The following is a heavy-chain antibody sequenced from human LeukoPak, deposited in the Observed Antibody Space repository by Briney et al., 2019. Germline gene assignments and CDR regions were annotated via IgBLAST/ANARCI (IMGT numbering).Heavy chain of an antibody. CDR3: AGGYRRSSSFAY. CDR2: IYYSGST. CDR1: GGSISSSYY. J-gene: IGHJ4*02. Sequence: SETLSLTCAVSGGSISSSYYWSWIRPPPGKGLEWIGYIYYSGSTNYNPSLKSRVTISIDTSKNQFSLKLSSVTAADTAVYYCAGGYRRSSSFAYWGQGTLVTVSS. D-gene: IGHD6-6*01. V-gene: IGHV4-59*08.